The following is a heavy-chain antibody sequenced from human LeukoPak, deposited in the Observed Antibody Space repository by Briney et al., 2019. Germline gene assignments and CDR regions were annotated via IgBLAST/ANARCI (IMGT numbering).Heavy chain of an antibody. D-gene: IGHD1-26*01. CDR3: ARGPYSGSYSGPSFDY. CDR1: GDTFVNFA. J-gene: IGHJ4*02. Sequence: SVRVSFKASGDTFVNFAFNWVRQAPGQGLEWMGAIIPIFGTTNYAQKFQGRLTITADKSTSTAYMELSSLRSEDTAVYYCARGPYSGSYSGPSFDYWGQGTLVTVSS. V-gene: IGHV1-69*06. CDR2: IIPIFGTT.